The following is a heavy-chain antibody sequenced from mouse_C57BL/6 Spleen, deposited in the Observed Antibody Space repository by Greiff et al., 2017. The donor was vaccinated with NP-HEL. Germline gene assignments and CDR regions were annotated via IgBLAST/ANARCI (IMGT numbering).Heavy chain of an antibody. CDR2: IYPGSGNT. D-gene: IGHD2-3*01. V-gene: IGHV1-76*01. CDR1: GYTFTDYY. J-gene: IGHJ1*03. Sequence: QVQLQQSGAELVRPGASVKLSCKASGYTFTDYYINWVKQRPGQGLEWIARIYPGSGNTYYNEKFKGKATLTAEKSSSTAYMQLSSLTSEDSAVYFCAREGGYDGWDFDGWGTGTTVTVSS. CDR3: AREGGYDGWDFDG.